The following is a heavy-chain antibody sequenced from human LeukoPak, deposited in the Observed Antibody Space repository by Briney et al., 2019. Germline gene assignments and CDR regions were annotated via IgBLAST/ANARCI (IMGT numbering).Heavy chain of an antibody. CDR1: GGSISSYY. D-gene: IGHD3-22*01. J-gene: IGHJ5*02. V-gene: IGHV4-59*01. CDR3: ARVGSYDSSGPLGDWFDP. CDR2: IYYSGST. Sequence: SETLSLTCTVSGGSISSYYWSWIRQPPGKGLEWIEYIYYSGSTNYNPSLKSRVTISVDTSKNQFSLKLSSVTAADTAVYYCARVGSYDSSGPLGDWFDPWGQGTLVTVSS.